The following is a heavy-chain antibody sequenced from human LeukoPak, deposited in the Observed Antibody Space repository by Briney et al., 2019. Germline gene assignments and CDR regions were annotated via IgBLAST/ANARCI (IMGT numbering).Heavy chain of an antibody. Sequence: PGGSLRLSCAASGFTFNDYYMSWLRQAPGKGLEWVSYISSSGSTIYYADSVKGRFTISRDNAKNSLYLQMNSLRAEDTAVYYCARGYLYDSSGYYDGYWGQGTLVTVSS. CDR1: GFTFNDYY. CDR3: ARGYLYDSSGYYDGY. J-gene: IGHJ4*02. D-gene: IGHD3-22*01. V-gene: IGHV3-11*04. CDR2: ISSSGSTI.